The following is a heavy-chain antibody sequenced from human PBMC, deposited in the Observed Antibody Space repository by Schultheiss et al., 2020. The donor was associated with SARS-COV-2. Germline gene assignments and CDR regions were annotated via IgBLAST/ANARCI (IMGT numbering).Heavy chain of an antibody. Sequence: GESLKISCAASGLTFDDYAMHWVRQAPGKGLEWVGRIKSKTDGGTTDYAAPVKGRFTISRDDSKNTLYLQMNSLKTEDTAVYYCARGQPIWGYFDYWGQGTLVTVSS. CDR2: IKSKTDGGTT. V-gene: IGHV3-15*01. J-gene: IGHJ4*02. CDR1: GLTFDDYA. CDR3: ARGQPIWGYFDY. D-gene: IGHD3-16*01.